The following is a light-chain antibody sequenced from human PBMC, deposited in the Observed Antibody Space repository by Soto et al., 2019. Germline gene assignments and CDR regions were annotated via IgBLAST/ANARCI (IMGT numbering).Light chain of an antibody. CDR3: STWDSSLSAVL. CDR2: DNN. Sequence: QSVLTQTPSFTAAPGQRVTLSCSGSRSNIGSDYVSWYQDVPGSVPKLVIYDNNKRPSGIPDRFSGSKSGSSATLGITGLQAEDEADYYCSTWDSSLSAVLFGGGTKLTVL. J-gene: IGLJ2*01. CDR1: RSNIGSDY. V-gene: IGLV1-51*01.